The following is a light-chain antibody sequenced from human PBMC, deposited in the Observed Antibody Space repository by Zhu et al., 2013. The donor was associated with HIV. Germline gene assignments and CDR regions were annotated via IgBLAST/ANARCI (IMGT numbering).Light chain of an antibody. CDR1: DSNVENGY. Sequence: ELTQPPSVSAAPGQKVTISCSGSDSNVENGYVSWYQQFPGTTPKLLIYDNHKRPSEIPDRFSASKSFRSATLDITGLQPGDEADYYCGTWDSSLSAWVFGGGTKLTVL. CDR2: DNH. CDR3: GTWDSSLSAWV. J-gene: IGLJ3*02. V-gene: IGLV1-51*01.